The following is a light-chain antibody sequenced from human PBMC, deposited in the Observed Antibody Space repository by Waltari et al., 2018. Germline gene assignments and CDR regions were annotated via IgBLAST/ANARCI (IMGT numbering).Light chain of an antibody. J-gene: IGKJ4*01. V-gene: IGKV1-12*01. CDR1: QDINNF. CDR2: AES. CDR3: QQANSFVPLT. Sequence: DIQMTQSPSSVFASVGDRVTITCRASQDINNFLAWYQQKPGKAPYLLIYAESVLQSEVPARFSGSGSRTNVTLTINSLQPEDFATYFCQQANSFVPLTFGGGTRVQIK.